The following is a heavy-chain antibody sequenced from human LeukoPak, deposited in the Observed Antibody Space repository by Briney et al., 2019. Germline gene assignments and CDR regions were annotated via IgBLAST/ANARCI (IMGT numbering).Heavy chain of an antibody. Sequence: SETLSLTCTVSGGSISSYYWSWIRQPPGKGLEWIGYIYYSGSTNYNPSLKSRVTISVDTSKNQFSLKLSSVTAADTAVYYCARQPTRNYSSGWYYFDYWGQGTLVAVSS. J-gene: IGHJ4*02. CDR2: IYYSGST. CDR1: GGSISSYY. D-gene: IGHD6-19*01. CDR3: ARQPTRNYSSGWYYFDY. V-gene: IGHV4-59*08.